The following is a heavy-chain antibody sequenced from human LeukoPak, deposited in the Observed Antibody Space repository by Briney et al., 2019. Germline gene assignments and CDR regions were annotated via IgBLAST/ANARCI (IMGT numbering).Heavy chain of an antibody. CDR1: GYTFTSYG. V-gene: IGHV1-69*13. D-gene: IGHD6-6*01. CDR3: ARRDSSSSFDY. J-gene: IGHJ4*02. CDR2: IIPIFGTA. Sequence: SVKVSCKASGYTFTSYGISWVRQAPGQGLEWMGGIIPIFGTANYAQKFQGRVTITADESTSTAYMELSSLRSEDTAVYYCARRDSSSSFDYWGQGTLVTVSS.